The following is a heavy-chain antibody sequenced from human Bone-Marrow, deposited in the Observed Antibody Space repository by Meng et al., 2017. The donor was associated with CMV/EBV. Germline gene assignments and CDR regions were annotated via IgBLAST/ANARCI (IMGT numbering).Heavy chain of an antibody. Sequence: ASVYVSCTASGYSFTSYGISWVRQAPGQGLEGMGWISVYNGNTNYAQKLQGRVTMTTDTSTSTAYMELRSLRSDDTAVYYCARDMRGSSTRWIIVYFDYWGQGTLVTVSS. CDR1: GYSFTSYG. D-gene: IGHD2-2*01. V-gene: IGHV1-18*01. CDR3: ARDMRGSSTRWIIVYFDY. J-gene: IGHJ4*02. CDR2: ISVYNGNT.